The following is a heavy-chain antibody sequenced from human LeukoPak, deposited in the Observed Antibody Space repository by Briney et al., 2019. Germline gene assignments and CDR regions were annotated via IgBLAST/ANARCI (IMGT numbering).Heavy chain of an antibody. Sequence: PGGSLRLSCAASGFTFSSYSMNWVRQAPGKGLEWVSSISSSSSNIYYADSVKGRFTISRDNAKNSLYLQMNSLRAEDTAVYYCARAQIVGHTNFGVVITPPTHYYYYMDVWGKGTTVTVSS. D-gene: IGHD3-3*01. V-gene: IGHV3-21*01. J-gene: IGHJ6*03. CDR2: ISSSSSNI. CDR3: ARAQIVGHTNFGVVITPPTHYYYYMDV. CDR1: GFTFSSYS.